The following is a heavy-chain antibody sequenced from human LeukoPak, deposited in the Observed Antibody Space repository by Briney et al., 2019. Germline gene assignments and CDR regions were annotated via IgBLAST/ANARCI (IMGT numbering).Heavy chain of an antibody. Sequence: SEALSLTCTVSGVSIRSSVPIGSSMLYWAWVRQPPGKGLEWIGDISYSGATYYNPSLKSRVTISVDTSKNQFSLKLSSVTAADTAVYYCAREGMYCSGGSCYESWFDPWGQGTLVTVSS. CDR2: ISYSGAT. CDR1: GVSIRSSVPIGSSMLY. J-gene: IGHJ5*02. CDR3: AREGMYCSGGSCYESWFDP. V-gene: IGHV4-39*07. D-gene: IGHD2-15*01.